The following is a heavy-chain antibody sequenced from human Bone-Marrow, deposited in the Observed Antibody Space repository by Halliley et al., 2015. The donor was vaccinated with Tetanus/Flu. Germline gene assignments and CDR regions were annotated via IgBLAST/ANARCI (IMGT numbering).Heavy chain of an antibody. CDR1: GFTFSSYW. CDR3: ARGVVHSRAWSTSYYSGMGV. D-gene: IGHD6-13*01. Sequence: SLRLSCVASGFTFSSYWMSWFRQAPGKGLEWVANIKKDGSEKYYVDSVKGRFTISRDNTKNSLFLQMNGLGAEDTAVYYCARGVVHSRAWSTSYYSGMGVGGQGATVTVS. CDR2: IKKDGSEK. J-gene: IGHJ6*02. V-gene: IGHV3-7*03.